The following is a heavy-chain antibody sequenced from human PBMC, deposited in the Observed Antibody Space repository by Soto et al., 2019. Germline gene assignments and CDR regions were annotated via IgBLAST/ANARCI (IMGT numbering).Heavy chain of an antibody. CDR3: ARVVGTVTYYFYGMYV. J-gene: IGHJ6*02. CDR1: GGSISSGGYY. V-gene: IGHV4-31*03. D-gene: IGHD4-17*01. Sequence: QVQLQESGPGLVKPSQTLSLTCTVSGGSISSGGYYWSWIRQHPGKGLEWIGYIYYSGNTYYNPSLKSRVTIAVDTSKNQFSLKLSSVTAADTAVYYCARVVGTVTYYFYGMYVWGQGTTVTVSS. CDR2: IYYSGNT.